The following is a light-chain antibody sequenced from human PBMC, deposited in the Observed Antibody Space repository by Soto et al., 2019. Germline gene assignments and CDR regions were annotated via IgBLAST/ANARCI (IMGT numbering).Light chain of an antibody. CDR3: LQDYGDSWT. CDR1: QGIKND. J-gene: IGKJ1*01. V-gene: IGKV1-6*01. Sequence: AIQMTQSPSSLSASVGDRVTITCRASQGIKNDLGWYQQKPGKAPKLLIYDASSLESGVPSRFSGSGSGTEFTLTISSLQPDDFASYYCLQDYGDSWTFGQGTKVDIK. CDR2: DAS.